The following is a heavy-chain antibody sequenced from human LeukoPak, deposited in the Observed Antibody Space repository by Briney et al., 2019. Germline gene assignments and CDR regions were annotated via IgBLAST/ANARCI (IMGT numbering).Heavy chain of an antibody. CDR1: GDSILGVY. CDR3: ARQSLYHSGSSRESWFDP. D-gene: IGHD3-10*01. J-gene: IGHJ5*02. Sequence: KSSETLSLTCDVSGDSILGVYWTWIRQPPVKGLEWIGNVHSSGATNYSPSLKSRVSISVDTSSNQFSLRLTSVTAADTAVYYCARQSLYHSGSSRESWFDPWGQGTLVTVSS. V-gene: IGHV4-59*08. CDR2: VHSSGAT.